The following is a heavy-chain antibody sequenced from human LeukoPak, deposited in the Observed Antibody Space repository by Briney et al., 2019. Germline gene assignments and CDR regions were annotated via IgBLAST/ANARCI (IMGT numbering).Heavy chain of an antibody. D-gene: IGHD3-9*01. CDR2: ISYDGSNK. V-gene: IGHV3-30*18. Sequence: PGGSLRLSCAASGITFSSYGMHWVRQAPGKGLEWVAVISYDGSNKYYADSVKGRFTISRDNSKNTLYLQMNSLRAEDTAVYYCAKDYDILTGALDYWGQGTLVTVSS. CDR3: AKDYDILTGALDY. J-gene: IGHJ4*02. CDR1: GITFSSYG.